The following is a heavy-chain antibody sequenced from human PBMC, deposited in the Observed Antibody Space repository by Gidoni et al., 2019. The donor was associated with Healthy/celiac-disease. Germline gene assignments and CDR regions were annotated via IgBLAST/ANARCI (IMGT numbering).Heavy chain of an antibody. CDR2: NSGSGGRT. J-gene: IGHJ3*02. CDR1: GFTFSSYA. CDR3: AKGNIAARSRDAFDI. Sequence: EVQLVESGGGSVQPGGSRRLSSAASGFTFSSYALSWVRQAPGKGLEWVSANSGSGGRTYYADSVKDRFTISRDNSKNTLYLQMNSLRAEDTAVYYCAKGNIAARSRDAFDIWGQGTMVTVSS. D-gene: IGHD6-6*01. V-gene: IGHV3-23*04.